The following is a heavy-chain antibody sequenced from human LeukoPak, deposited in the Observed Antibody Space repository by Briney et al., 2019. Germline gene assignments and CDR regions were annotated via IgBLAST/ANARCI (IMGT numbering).Heavy chain of an antibody. Sequence: PGGSLRLSCAASGFTFSSYWMSWVRQAPGKGLEWVANIKQDGSEKYYVDSVKGRFTISRDSAKNSLYLQMNSLRAEDTAVYYCARDRSPLYSNYRGYYLDYWGQGTLVTVSS. V-gene: IGHV3-7*01. CDR2: IKQDGSEK. CDR3: ARDRSPLYSNYRGYYLDY. CDR1: GFTFSSYW. J-gene: IGHJ4*02. D-gene: IGHD4-11*01.